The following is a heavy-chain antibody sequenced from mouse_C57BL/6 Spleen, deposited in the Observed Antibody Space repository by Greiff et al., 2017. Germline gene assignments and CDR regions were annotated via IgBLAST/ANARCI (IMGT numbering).Heavy chain of an antibody. CDR1: GYSITSGYY. Sequence: EVKVEESGPGLVKPSQSLSLTCSVTGYSITSGYYWNWIRQFPGNKLEWMGYISYDGSNNYNPSLKNRISITRDTSKNQFFLKLNSVTTEDTATYYCASYYSIYYYAMDYWGQGTSVTVSS. D-gene: IGHD2-5*01. CDR2: ISYDGSN. J-gene: IGHJ4*01. V-gene: IGHV3-6*01. CDR3: ASYYSIYYYAMDY.